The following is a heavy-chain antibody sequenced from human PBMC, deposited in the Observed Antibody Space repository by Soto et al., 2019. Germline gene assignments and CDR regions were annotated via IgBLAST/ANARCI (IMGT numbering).Heavy chain of an antibody. J-gene: IGHJ6*02. CDR3: TTEAWNYVSYYYGMDV. CDR2: IKSKTDGGTT. V-gene: IGHV3-15*01. CDR1: GFTFSNAW. Sequence: EVQLVESGGGLVKPGGSLRLSCAASGFTFSNAWMSWVRQAPGKGLEWVGRIKSKTDGGTTDYAAPVKGRFTISRDDSKNTLYLQMNSLKAEDTAVYYCTTEAWNYVSYYYGMDVWGQGTTVTVSS. D-gene: IGHD1-7*01.